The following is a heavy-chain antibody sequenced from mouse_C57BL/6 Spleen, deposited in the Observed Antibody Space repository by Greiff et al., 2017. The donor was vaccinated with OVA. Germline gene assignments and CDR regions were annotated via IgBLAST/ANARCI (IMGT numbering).Heavy chain of an antibody. CDR3: TTGDDGAWFAY. Sequence: EVQLQQSGAELVRPGASVKLSCTASGFTITDDYMHWVKQRPEQGLEWIGWIDPENGDTEYASKFQGKATITADPSSNTAYLQLSSLTSEDTAVYYCTTGDDGAWFAYWGQGTLVTVSA. CDR2: IDPENGDT. J-gene: IGHJ3*01. CDR1: GFTITDDY. V-gene: IGHV14-4*01. D-gene: IGHD2-3*01.